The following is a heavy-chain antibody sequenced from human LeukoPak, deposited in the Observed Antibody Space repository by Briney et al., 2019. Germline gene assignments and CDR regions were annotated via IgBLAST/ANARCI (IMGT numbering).Heavy chain of an antibody. CDR2: ISYSGTT. D-gene: IGHD3-3*01. V-gene: IGHV4-31*03. J-gene: IGHJ4*02. CDR3: ARVGYYDFWSGYYSAFDY. Sequence: PSETLSLTCTVSGGSISRAGYFWTWVRQHPGKGPEWIGYISYSGTTIYNPALKSRLTMSLDTSRNQFSLRLGSVTAADTAVYYCARVGYYDFWSGYYSAFDYWGQGTLVTVSS. CDR1: GGSISRAGYF.